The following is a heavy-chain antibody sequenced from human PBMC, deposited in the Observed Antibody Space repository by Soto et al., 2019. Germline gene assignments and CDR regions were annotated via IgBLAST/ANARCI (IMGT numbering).Heavy chain of an antibody. Sequence: QVQLVESGGGVVQPGRSLRLSCAMSGVSFRTYGMHWVRQAPGEGPEWLAAITYDGSGKYYADSVKGRFTISRDNSKNTLYIRMDSLRPEDTAVYYCVTALRRGDYLGMGEFDYWGQGTLATVSS. J-gene: IGHJ4*02. V-gene: IGHV3-30*03. CDR2: ITYDGSGK. CDR3: VTALRRGDYLGMGEFDY. D-gene: IGHD3-16*01. CDR1: GVSFRTYG.